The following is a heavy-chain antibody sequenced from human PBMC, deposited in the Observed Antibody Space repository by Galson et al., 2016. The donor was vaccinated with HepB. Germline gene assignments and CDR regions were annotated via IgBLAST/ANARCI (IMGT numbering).Heavy chain of an antibody. Sequence: SVKVSCKASGGTFSSYPITWVRQAPGQGPEWMGGIIPIFGSANYAQKFQDRVTITADKYTSTAYMGPRSLRSEDKAFYYCTSGHPSLPADAFDIWGQGTLVTVSS. CDR1: GGTFSSYP. D-gene: IGHD1-1*01. CDR2: IIPIFGSA. CDR3: TSGHPSLPADAFDI. V-gene: IGHV1-69*06. J-gene: IGHJ3*02.